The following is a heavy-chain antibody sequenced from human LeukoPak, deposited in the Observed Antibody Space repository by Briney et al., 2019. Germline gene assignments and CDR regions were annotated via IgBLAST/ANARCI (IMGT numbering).Heavy chain of an antibody. Sequence: ASVTVSCTASGYTFTSYYMHWVRQAPRQGLEWMGLINPTGGSTGYAQKFQGRVTTTRDMSTSTDYMELSSLRSEDTAIYYCARDNSVGDNAWWFDPWGQGTLVTVSS. CDR1: GYTFTSYY. J-gene: IGHJ5*02. D-gene: IGHD1-26*01. V-gene: IGHV1-46*01. CDR2: INPTGGST. CDR3: ARDNSVGDNAWWFDP.